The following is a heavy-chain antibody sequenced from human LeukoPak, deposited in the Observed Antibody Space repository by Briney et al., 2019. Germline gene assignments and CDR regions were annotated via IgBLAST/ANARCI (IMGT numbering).Heavy chain of an antibody. CDR1: GGSISSYY. CDR2: IYTSGST. Sequence: PSETLSLTCTVSGGSISSYYWSWIRQPAGKGLEWIGRIYTSGSTNYNPSLKSRVTMSVDTSKNQFSLKLSSVTAEDTAVYYCARDAWEGITGTTRWYYYYYMDVWGKGTTVTVSS. CDR3: ARDAWEGITGTTRWYYYYYMDV. J-gene: IGHJ6*03. D-gene: IGHD1-20*01. V-gene: IGHV4-4*07.